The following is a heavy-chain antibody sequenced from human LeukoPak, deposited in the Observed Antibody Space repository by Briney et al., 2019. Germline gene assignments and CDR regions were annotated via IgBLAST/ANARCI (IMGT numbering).Heavy chain of an antibody. D-gene: IGHD3-10*01. CDR1: GFTFSSFA. Sequence: GGSLRLSCVASGFTFSSFAMSWVRQAPGKGRQRVSAISGSGGSTYYADSVKGRFTISRDNSKNTLYLQMNSLRAEDTAVYYCAKDVWALSRGAFDIWGQATMVSVSS. V-gene: IGHV3-23*01. J-gene: IGHJ3*02. CDR2: ISGSGGST. CDR3: AKDVWALSRGAFDI.